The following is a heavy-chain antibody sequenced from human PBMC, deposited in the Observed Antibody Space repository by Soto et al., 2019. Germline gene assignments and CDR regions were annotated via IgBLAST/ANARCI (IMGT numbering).Heavy chain of an antibody. D-gene: IGHD4-4*01. V-gene: IGHV3-30*18. Sequence: QVQLVESGGGVVQPGRSLRLSCVGSGFTFSSFGMHWVRQAPGKGLEWVAVISYDGSNGFHADSVKGRFTISRDNSKNTLCLQMNSLGSEDTAVYYCAKDCWGYSNHGGRDYYPGMDVWGQGTTVTVPS. CDR1: GFTFSSFG. J-gene: IGHJ6*02. CDR3: AKDCWGYSNHGGRDYYPGMDV. CDR2: ISYDGSNG.